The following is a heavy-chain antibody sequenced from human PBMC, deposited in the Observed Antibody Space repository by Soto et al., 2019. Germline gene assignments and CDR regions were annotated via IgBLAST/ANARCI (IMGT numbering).Heavy chain of an antibody. CDR1: GGSFSGYY. CDR2: INHSGST. Sequence: QVQLQQWGAGLLKPSETLSLTCAVYGGSFSGYYWSWIRQPPGKGLEWIGEINHSGSTNYNPSLKSRVTISVDTSKNQFSLKLSSVTAADTAVYYCGIRDYIWGSYRETWGQGTMVTVSS. CDR3: GIRDYIWGSYRET. D-gene: IGHD3-16*02. V-gene: IGHV4-34*01. J-gene: IGHJ3*01.